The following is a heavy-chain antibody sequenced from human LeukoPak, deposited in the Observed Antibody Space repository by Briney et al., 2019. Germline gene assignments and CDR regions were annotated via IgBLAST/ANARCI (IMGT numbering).Heavy chain of an antibody. J-gene: IGHJ4*02. D-gene: IGHD2-15*01. Sequence: GGSLRLSCAASGFTFSSYWMHWVRQTSGKGLVWVSRISTDGSSTTYADSVKGRFTISRDNAKNTLYLQMQSLRAEDTAMYYCARGTQIFWGQGTLVTVSS. CDR2: ISTDGSST. V-gene: IGHV3-74*01. CDR3: ARGTQIF. CDR1: GFTFSSYW.